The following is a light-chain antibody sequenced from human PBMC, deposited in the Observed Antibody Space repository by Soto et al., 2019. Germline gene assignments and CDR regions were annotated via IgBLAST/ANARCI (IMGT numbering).Light chain of an antibody. V-gene: IGLV1-40*01. J-gene: IGLJ2*01. CDR1: SSNIGAVYD. CDR2: GNS. CDR3: QSYDSSVSGPAVV. Sequence: QSVLTQPPSVSGAPGQRVTISCTGSSSNIGAVYDVHWYQQLPGTAPKLLIYGNSNRPSGVPDRFSCSKSGTSASLAIAGLRAEDEADDYCQSYDSSVSGPAVVFGGGTKLTVL.